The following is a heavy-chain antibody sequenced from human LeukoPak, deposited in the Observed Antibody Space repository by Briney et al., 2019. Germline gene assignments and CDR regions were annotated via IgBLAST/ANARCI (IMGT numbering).Heavy chain of an antibody. CDR3: ARGPSGLRSPFNT. V-gene: IGHV4-39*07. D-gene: IGHD5-12*01. J-gene: IGHJ3*02. CDR1: GASINIYTYY. Sequence: PSETLSLTCTVSGASINIYTYYWGWIRQPPGKGLEWIGSVSYSGGPYYNPSLTSRATISVDTSRNQVSLKLTSVTAADTAVYYCARGPSGLRSPFNTWGQGTTVTVSS. CDR2: VSYSGGP.